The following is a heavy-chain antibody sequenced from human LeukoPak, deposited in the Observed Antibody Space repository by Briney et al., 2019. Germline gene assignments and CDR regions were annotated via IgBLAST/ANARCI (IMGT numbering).Heavy chain of an antibody. V-gene: IGHV3-74*01. CDR2: INSDGSTT. CDR3: AKDTGYCSGGSCAHGMDV. D-gene: IGHD2-15*01. J-gene: IGHJ6*02. CDR1: GFTFSSFW. Sequence: GGSLRLSCAASGFTFSSFWMHWVRQAPGKGLVWVSRINSDGSTTSYADSVKGRFTISRDNAKNSLYLQMNSLRAEDTALYYCAKDTGYCSGGSCAHGMDVWGQGTTVTVSS.